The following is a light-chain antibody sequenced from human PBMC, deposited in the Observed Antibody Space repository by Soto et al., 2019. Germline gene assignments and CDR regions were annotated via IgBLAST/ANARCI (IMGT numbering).Light chain of an antibody. J-gene: IGKJ2*01. V-gene: IGKV3-11*01. CDR2: DAS. CDR1: QSVSSS. Sequence: EIVLTQSPATLSLSPGERATLSCRASQSVSSSLAWYQQKPGQAPRLLIYDASNRATGIPARFSGSGSGTDFTITISSLEPEYFAVYYCQQRSNWYTFGQGTKLEIK. CDR3: QQRSNWYT.